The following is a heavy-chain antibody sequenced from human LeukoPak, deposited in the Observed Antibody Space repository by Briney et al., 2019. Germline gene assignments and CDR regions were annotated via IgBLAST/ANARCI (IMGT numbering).Heavy chain of an antibody. Sequence: SETLSLTCAVSSSSISSGYYWSWIRQPPGKGLEWIGEINHSGSTNYNPSLKSRVTISVDTSKNQFSLKLSSVTAADTAVYYCAYDSSGYRPQDAFDIWGQGTMVTVSS. J-gene: IGHJ3*02. CDR1: SSSISSGYY. V-gene: IGHV4-34*01. CDR2: INHSGST. D-gene: IGHD3-22*01. CDR3: AYDSSGYRPQDAFDI.